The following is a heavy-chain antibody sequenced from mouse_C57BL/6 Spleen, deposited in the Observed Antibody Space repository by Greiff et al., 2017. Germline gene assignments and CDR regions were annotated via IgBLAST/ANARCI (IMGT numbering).Heavy chain of an antibody. J-gene: IGHJ4*01. CDR2: IYPGDGDT. V-gene: IGHV1-82*01. CDR3: ARAMDY. Sequence: VQLQRSGPELVKPGASVKISCKASGYAFSSSWMNWVKQRPGKGLEWIGRIYPGDGDTNYNGKFKGKATLTADKSSSTAYMQLSSLTSEDSAVYFCARAMDYWGQGTSVTVSS. CDR1: GYAFSSSW.